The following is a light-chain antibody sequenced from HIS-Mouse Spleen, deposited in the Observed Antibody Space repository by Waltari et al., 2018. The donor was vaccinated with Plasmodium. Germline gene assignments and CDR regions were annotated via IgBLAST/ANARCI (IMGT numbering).Light chain of an antibody. J-gene: IGLJ3*02. CDR2: EDS. Sequence: SYELTQPPSVSVSPGQTVRITCSGDALPNKYAYWYQQKSGQAPVLVIYEDSKRPSGIPERFSGSSSGTMATLTISGAQVEDEADYYWYSTDSSGNHRVFGGGTKLTVL. V-gene: IGLV3-10*01. CDR3: YSTDSSGNHRV. CDR1: ALPNKY.